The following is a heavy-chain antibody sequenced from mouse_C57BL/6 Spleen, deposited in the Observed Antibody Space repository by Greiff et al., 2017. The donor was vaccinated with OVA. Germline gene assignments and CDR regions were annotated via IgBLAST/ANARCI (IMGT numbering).Heavy chain of an antibody. V-gene: IGHV1-26*01. CDR2: INPNNGGT. CDR3: ASGILILDD. Sequence: EVQLQQSGPELVKPGASVKISCKASGYTFTDYYMNWVKQSHGKSLEWIGDINPNNGGTSYNQKFKGKATLTVDKSSSTAYMELRSLTSEDSAVYYCASGILILDDWGQGTSVTVSS. J-gene: IGHJ4*01. CDR1: GYTFTDYY.